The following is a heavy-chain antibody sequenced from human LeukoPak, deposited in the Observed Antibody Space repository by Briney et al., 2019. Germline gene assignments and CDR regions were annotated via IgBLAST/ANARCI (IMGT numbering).Heavy chain of an antibody. D-gene: IGHD6-19*01. V-gene: IGHV4-59*12. CDR3: AREYSSGWFDAFDI. CDR1: GGSISSYY. CDR2: IYYSGST. J-gene: IGHJ3*02. Sequence: SETLSLTCTVSGGSISSYYWSWIRQPPGKGLEWIGYIYYSGSTNYNPSLKSRVTISVDTSKNQFSLKLSSVTAADTAVYYCAREYSSGWFDAFDIWGQGTMVTVSS.